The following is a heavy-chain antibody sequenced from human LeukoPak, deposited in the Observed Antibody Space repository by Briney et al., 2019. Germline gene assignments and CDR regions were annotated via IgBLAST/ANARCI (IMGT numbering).Heavy chain of an antibody. Sequence: SETLSLTCTVSGDSISSYYWSWIRQPPGKGLEWIGYIYTSGSTNYNPSLKSRVTISVDTSKNQFSLKLSSVTAADTAVYYCARFSSSPYYYYYYMDVWGKGTTVTVSS. V-gene: IGHV4-4*09. CDR3: ARFSSSPYYYYYYMDV. CDR2: IYTSGST. D-gene: IGHD6-6*01. J-gene: IGHJ6*03. CDR1: GDSISSYY.